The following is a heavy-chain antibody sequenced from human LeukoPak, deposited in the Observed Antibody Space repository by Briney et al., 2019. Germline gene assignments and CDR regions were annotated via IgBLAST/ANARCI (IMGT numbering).Heavy chain of an antibody. CDR2: IRSKANSYAT. CDR1: RFTFSGSA. D-gene: IGHD5-12*01. J-gene: IGHJ4*02. V-gene: IGHV3-73*01. Sequence: PGGSLRLSCAASRFTFSGSAMHWVRQASGKGLEWVGRIRSKANSYATAYAASVKGRFTISRDDSKNTAYLQMNSLKTEDTAVYYCTSAVDIVATIMGYWGQGTLVTVSS. CDR3: TSAVDIVATIMGY.